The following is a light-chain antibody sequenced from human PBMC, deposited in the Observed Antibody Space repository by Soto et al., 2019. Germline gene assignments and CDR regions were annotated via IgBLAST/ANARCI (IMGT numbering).Light chain of an antibody. Sequence: DIQMTQSPSSLSAAVGDRVTITCRASQGIDTYLAWYQQKPGKVPKLMIYPASTLQSGVPARFSGSGSGTDYTLTISSLQPEDVATYYCQQYTRSPFTFGPGTKVDIK. CDR2: PAS. V-gene: IGKV1-27*01. J-gene: IGKJ3*01. CDR3: QQYTRSPFT. CDR1: QGIDTY.